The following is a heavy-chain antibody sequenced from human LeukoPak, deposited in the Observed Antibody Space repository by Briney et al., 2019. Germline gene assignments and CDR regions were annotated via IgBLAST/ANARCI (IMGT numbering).Heavy chain of an antibody. J-gene: IGHJ4*02. D-gene: IGHD6-13*01. CDR2: ISYDGSDK. CDR3: ARDPGSSSWYYFDY. CDR1: AFTFSNYA. Sequence: GGSLRLSCAASAFTFSNYAIHWVRQAPGKGLEWVAVISYDGSDKYYADSVKGRFTISRDNSKNTLYLQMNSLRAEDTAVYYCARDPGSSSWYYFDYWGQGTLVTVSS. V-gene: IGHV3-30*04.